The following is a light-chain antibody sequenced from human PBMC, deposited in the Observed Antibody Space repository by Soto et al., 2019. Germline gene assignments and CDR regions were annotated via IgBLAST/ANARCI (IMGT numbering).Light chain of an antibody. V-gene: IGKV1-39*01. Sequence: DIQMTQSPSSLSASVGDRVTITCRASQGITNYLNWYQLKPGKAPELLIYAASSLQSGVPSRFSGSGSGTDFTLTISSLQPEDSATYYCQQSYSTPTFGQGTKVDI. J-gene: IGKJ1*01. CDR3: QQSYSTPT. CDR1: QGITNY. CDR2: AAS.